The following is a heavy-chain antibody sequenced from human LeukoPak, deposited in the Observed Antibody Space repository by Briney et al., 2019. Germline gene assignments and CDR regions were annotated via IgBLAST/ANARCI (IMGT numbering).Heavy chain of an antibody. CDR2: IYYSGST. Sequence: SETLSLTCTVSGGSISSSSYYWGWIRQPPGKGLEWIGSIYYSGSTYDNPSLKSRVTISVDTSKNQFSLKLSSVTAADTALYYCARDSGRGFDYWGQGTLVTVSS. V-gene: IGHV4-39*02. CDR1: GGSISSSSYY. J-gene: IGHJ4*02. D-gene: IGHD1-26*01. CDR3: ARDSGRGFDY.